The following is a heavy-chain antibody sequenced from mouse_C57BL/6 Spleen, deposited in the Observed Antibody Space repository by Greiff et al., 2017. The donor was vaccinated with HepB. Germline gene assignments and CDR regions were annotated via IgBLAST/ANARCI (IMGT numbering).Heavy chain of an antibody. CDR2: ISYDGSN. V-gene: IGHV3-6*01. Sequence: VQLQQSGPGLVKPSQSLSLTCSVTGYSITSGYYWNWIRQFPGNKLEWMGYISYDGSNNYNPSLKNRISITRDTSKNQFFLKLNSVTTEDTATYYCARDSYDYGFDYWGQGTTLTVSS. D-gene: IGHD2-4*01. CDR3: ARDSYDYGFDY. J-gene: IGHJ2*01. CDR1: GYSITSGYY.